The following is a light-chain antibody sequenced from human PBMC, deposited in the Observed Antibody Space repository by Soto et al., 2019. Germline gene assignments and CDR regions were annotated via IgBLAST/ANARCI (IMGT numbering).Light chain of an antibody. V-gene: IGKV1-5*01. CDR2: DAS. Sequence: DIQMTQSPSTLSASVGDRVTITCRASQSINIWLAWYQQKAGKAPKLLIYDASTLENSVPLRFSDSGPGTEFALNISGLQPDDFATYYCQQYNTYSYTFGQGTKLEIK. J-gene: IGKJ2*01. CDR1: QSINIW. CDR3: QQYNTYSYT.